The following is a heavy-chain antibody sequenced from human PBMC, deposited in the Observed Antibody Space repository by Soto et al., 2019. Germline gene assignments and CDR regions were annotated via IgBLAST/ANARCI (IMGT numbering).Heavy chain of an antibody. V-gene: IGHV3-53*01. J-gene: IGHJ3*02. CDR3: AREASSGWSGGDDAFDI. Sequence: GGSLRLSCAASGFTVSSNYMSWVRQAPGRGLEWVSVIYSGGSTYYADSVKGRFTISRDNSKNTLYLQMNSLRAEDTAVYYCAREASSGWSGGDDAFDIWGQGTMVTVSS. CDR2: IYSGGST. D-gene: IGHD6-19*01. CDR1: GFTVSSNY.